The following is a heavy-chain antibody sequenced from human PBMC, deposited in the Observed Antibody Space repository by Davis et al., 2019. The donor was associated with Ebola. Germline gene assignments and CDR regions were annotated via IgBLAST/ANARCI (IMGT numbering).Heavy chain of an antibody. D-gene: IGHD3-22*01. CDR3: ARGSYYDTGGYYRGYYYFGMDV. J-gene: IGHJ6*02. V-gene: IGHV4-34*01. Sequence: PSETLSLTCAVYGESFSGFHRSWIRQPPGKGLEWIGEISHSGSTNYNPSLKSRVTISMDTSKNQFSLRLSSVTAADTAVYYCARGSYYDTGGYYRGYYYFGMDVWGQGTTVTVSS. CDR1: GESFSGFH. CDR2: ISHSGST.